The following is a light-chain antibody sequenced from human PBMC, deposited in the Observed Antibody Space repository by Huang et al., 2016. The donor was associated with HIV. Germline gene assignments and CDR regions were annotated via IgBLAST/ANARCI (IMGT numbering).Light chain of an antibody. J-gene: IGKJ1*01. CDR2: AAS. CDR1: QSISRQ. V-gene: IGKV1-39*01. Sequence: EIQMTQSPSSLSASVGDRVTITCRASQSISRQLSWYQQKPGKAPKLLIYAASSLQSGVPSRFSGSGSGTDFTLTISSLKAEDFATYYCHQSGTFGQGTKVEIK. CDR3: HQSGT.